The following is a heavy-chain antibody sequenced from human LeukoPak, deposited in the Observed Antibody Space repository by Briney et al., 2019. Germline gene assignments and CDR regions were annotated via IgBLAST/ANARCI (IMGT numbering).Heavy chain of an antibody. J-gene: IGHJ6*03. D-gene: IGHD3-3*01. CDR2: MNPNSGNT. CDR1: GYTFTSYD. Sequence: GASVKVSCKASGYTFTSYDINWVRQATGQGPEWMGWMNPNSGNTGYAQKFQGRVTMTRNTSISTAYMELSSLRSEDTAVYYCARGQKAPITIFGVVTSYYYVDVWGKGTTVTVSS. V-gene: IGHV1-8*01. CDR3: ARGQKAPITIFGVVTSYYYVDV.